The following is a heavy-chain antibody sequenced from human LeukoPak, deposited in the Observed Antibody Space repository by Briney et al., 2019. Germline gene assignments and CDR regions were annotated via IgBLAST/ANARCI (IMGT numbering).Heavy chain of an antibody. CDR3: ARGTVVPAAMGYYYYMDV. V-gene: IGHV1-69*01. J-gene: IGHJ6*03. CDR1: GGTFSSYA. D-gene: IGHD2-2*01. Sequence: GSSVKVSCKASGGTFSSYAISWVRQAPGQGLEWVGGIIPIFGTANYAQKFQGRVTITADESTSTAYMELSSLRSEDTAVYYCARGTVVPAAMGYYYYMDVWGKGTTVTVSS. CDR2: IIPIFGTA.